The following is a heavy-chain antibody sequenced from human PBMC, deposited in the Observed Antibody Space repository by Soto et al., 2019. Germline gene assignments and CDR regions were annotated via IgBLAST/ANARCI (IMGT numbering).Heavy chain of an antibody. CDR3: AHNRIVASAGTGYFDY. Sequence: QITLKESGPTLVKPTQTLTLTCTFSGFALNTYGVAVAWIRQPPGKALEWIALIYWDDDKRYSPSLKSRLTITKHTTKXXVVLTMTNMDPVDTATYYCAHNRIVASAGTGYFDYWGQGTLVTVSS. D-gene: IGHD6-13*01. CDR2: IYWDDDK. J-gene: IGHJ4*02. CDR1: GFALNTYGVA. V-gene: IGHV2-5*02.